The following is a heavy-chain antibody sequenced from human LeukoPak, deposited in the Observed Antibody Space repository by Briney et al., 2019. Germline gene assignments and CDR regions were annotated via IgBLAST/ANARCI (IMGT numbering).Heavy chain of an antibody. CDR3: ARVPEGRMGYFYYMDV. V-gene: IGHV4-59*02. J-gene: IGHJ6*03. D-gene: IGHD2-15*01. CDR2: IDYSGGA. CDR1: GASVNSHC. Sequence: PSETLSLTCTVSGASVNSHCWSWIRQPPGKGLEWIGNIDYSGGANYNPSLKSRVTMSLETSRNQVPLNLISVNAADTAVYYCARVPEGRMGYFYYMDVWGIGTTVTVSS.